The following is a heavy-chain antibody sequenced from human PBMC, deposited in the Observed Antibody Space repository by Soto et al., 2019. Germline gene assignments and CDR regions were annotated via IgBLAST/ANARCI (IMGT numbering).Heavy chain of an antibody. CDR2: INHSGST. D-gene: IGHD4-17*01. CDR1: GGSFSGYY. Sequence: QVQLQQWGAGLLKPSETLSLTCAVYGGSFSGYYWSWIRQPPGKGLEWIGEINHSGSTNYNPSLKSRVTISVDTSKNQFSLKLSSVTAADTAVYYCASSNPIRTTVTNLRPPGDYYYYMDVWGKGTTVTVSS. CDR3: ASSNPIRTTVTNLRPPGDYYYYMDV. V-gene: IGHV4-34*01. J-gene: IGHJ6*03.